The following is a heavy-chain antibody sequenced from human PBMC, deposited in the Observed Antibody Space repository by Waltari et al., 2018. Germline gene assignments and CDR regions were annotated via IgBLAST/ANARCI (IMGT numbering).Heavy chain of an antibody. Sequence: EVQVVESGGGLVQPGGSLRLSCEASGFTCSNSWMNWVRQAPGKGLEWVAKINPDGSAKTYVDSVKGRFTISRDNAKNSLYLPMNSLRAEDTAVYYCVRDLRWAFDIWGQGTMVTVSA. CDR2: INPDGSAK. D-gene: IGHD2-15*01. CDR3: VRDLRWAFDI. J-gene: IGHJ3*02. CDR1: GFTCSNSW. V-gene: IGHV3-7*01.